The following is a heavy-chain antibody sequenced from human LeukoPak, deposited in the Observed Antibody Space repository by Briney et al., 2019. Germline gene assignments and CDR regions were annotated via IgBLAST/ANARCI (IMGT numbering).Heavy chain of an antibody. CDR1: GASIRSYF. CDR2: IYYSGST. Sequence: SETLSLTCTVSGASIRSYFWSWIRQPPGKGLEWIGYIYYSGSTNSNPPLKSRVSISADTSKNQFFLKLTSVTAADTAVYYCARDRSSSWRYYYGMDVWGQGTTVTVSS. CDR3: ARDRSSSWRYYYGMDV. V-gene: IGHV4-59*01. D-gene: IGHD6-13*01. J-gene: IGHJ6*02.